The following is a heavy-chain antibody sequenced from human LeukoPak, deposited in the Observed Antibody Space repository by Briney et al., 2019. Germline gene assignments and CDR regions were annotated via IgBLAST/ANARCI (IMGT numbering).Heavy chain of an antibody. CDR2: INPNSGGT. V-gene: IGHV1-2*02. D-gene: IGHD1-26*01. CDR3: ARGWSGSYYSHYYYYMDV. J-gene: IGHJ6*03. Sequence: ASVKVSCKASGYTCTGYYMHWVRQAPGQGLEWMGWINPNSGGTNYAQKFQGRVTMTRDTSISTAYMELSRLRSDDTAVYYCARGWSGSYYSHYYYYMDVWGKGTTVTVSS. CDR1: GYTCTGYY.